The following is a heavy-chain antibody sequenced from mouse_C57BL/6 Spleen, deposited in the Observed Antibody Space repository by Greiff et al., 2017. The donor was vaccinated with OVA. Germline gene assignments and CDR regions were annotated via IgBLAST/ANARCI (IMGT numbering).Heavy chain of an antibody. CDR1: GYTFTSYW. D-gene: IGHD1-1*01. Sequence: QVQLQQPGAELVKPGASVKMSCKASGYTFTSYWITWVKQRPGQGLEWIGDIYPGSGSTNYNEKFKSKATLTVDTSSNTAYMQLSSLTSEDSAVYYCARSGYVAGPWLAYWGQGTRVTVSA. CDR3: ARSGYVAGPWLAY. V-gene: IGHV1-55*01. CDR2: IYPGSGST. J-gene: IGHJ3*01.